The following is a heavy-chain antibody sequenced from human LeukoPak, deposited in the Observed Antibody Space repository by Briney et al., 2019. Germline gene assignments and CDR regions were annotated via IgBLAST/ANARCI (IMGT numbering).Heavy chain of an antibody. CDR2: ISGYNGNT. CDR1: GYTFNSYG. Sequence: ASVKVSCKTSGYTFNSYGISWVRQAPGQGLEWMGWISGYNGNTKYAQKFQGRVTMTTDTSTITAFMELRSLRSDDTAVYYCARDIGYGSSSYYFDYWGQGTLVIVSS. CDR3: ARDIGYGSSSYYFDY. J-gene: IGHJ4*02. V-gene: IGHV1-18*01. D-gene: IGHD6-13*01.